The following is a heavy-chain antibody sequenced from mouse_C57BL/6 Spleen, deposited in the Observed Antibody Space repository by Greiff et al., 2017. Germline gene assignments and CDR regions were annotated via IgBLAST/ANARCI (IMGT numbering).Heavy chain of an antibody. V-gene: IGHV1-39*01. Sequence: EVQLLQSGPELVKPGASVKISCNASGYSFNDYNMYWVKQSNGKSLEWIGVINPNYGTTSYNQKFKGKATLTVDQSSSTASMQHNSLTSGDSAVYYCARGFEYWGQGTTLTVSS. J-gene: IGHJ2*01. CDR2: INPNYGTT. CDR3: ARGFEY. CDR1: GYSFNDYN.